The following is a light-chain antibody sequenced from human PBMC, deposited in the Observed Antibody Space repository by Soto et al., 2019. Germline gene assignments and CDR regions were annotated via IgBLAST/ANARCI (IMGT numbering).Light chain of an antibody. CDR1: SSNIGSNT. CDR3: ATWDDSFNVV. CDR2: SND. V-gene: IGLV1-44*01. Sequence: QSVLTQSPSVSATPGQRVSISCSGSSSNIGSNTVSWYQHVPGTAPELLIYSNDQRPSAVPGRFSGSKSGSSASLAISGLQSDDEADYYCATWDDSFNVVFGGGTKVTVL. J-gene: IGLJ2*01.